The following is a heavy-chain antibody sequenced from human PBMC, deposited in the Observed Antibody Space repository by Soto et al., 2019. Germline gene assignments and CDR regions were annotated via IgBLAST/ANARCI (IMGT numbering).Heavy chain of an antibody. CDR1: GASVGSGSFY. CDR2: VFFSGST. D-gene: IGHD3-22*01. J-gene: IGHJ4*02. CDR3: ARVSTYYFDSSGSYTSDY. Sequence: SETLSLTCTVSGASVGSGSFYWSWIRQPPGQGLEWIGYVFFSGSTNYNPSLKSRVTISIDTSKNQFSLKLISVTAADTAVYYCARVSTYYFDSSGSYTSDYWGQGTLVTVSS. V-gene: IGHV4-61*01.